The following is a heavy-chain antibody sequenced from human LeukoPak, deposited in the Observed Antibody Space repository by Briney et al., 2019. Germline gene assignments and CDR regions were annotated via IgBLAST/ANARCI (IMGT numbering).Heavy chain of an antibody. CDR3: AKDLAVVVVAADAFDY. Sequence: PGGSLRLSCAASGFTFSSYGMHWVRHAPGKGLEWVAVISYDGSNKYYADSVKGRFTISRDNSKNTLYLQMNSLRAEDTAVYYCAKDLAVVVVAADAFDYWGQGTLVTVSS. CDR1: GFTFSSYG. J-gene: IGHJ4*02. D-gene: IGHD2-15*01. CDR2: ISYDGSNK. V-gene: IGHV3-30*18.